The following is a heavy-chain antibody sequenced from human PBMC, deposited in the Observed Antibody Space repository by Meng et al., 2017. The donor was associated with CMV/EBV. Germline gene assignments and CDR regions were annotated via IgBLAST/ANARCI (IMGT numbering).Heavy chain of an antibody. D-gene: IGHD3-22*01. Sequence: GGSLRLSCTASGFTFGDYAMSWVRQAPGKGLEWVGFIRSKAYGGTTEYAASVKGRFTISRDDSKSIAYLQMNSLKTEDTAVYYCTRSLEYYNDSSGYYETFDYWGQGTLVTVSS. V-gene: IGHV3-49*04. CDR3: TRSLEYYNDSSGYYETFDY. CDR1: GFTFGDYA. CDR2: IRSKAYGGTT. J-gene: IGHJ4*02.